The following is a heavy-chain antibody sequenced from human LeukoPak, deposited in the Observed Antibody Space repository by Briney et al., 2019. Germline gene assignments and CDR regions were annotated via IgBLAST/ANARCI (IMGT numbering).Heavy chain of an antibody. CDR1: GFTVSSNY. Sequence: GGSLRLSCAASGFTVSSNYMSWVRQAPGKGLEWVSIIYSGGSTFYADSVKGRFTISRDNSKNTLYLQMNSLRAEDTAVYYCARDPGSGYEEHFDYWGQGSQVTVSS. J-gene: IGHJ4*02. D-gene: IGHD5-12*01. V-gene: IGHV3-53*01. CDR3: ARDPGSGYEEHFDY. CDR2: IYSGGST.